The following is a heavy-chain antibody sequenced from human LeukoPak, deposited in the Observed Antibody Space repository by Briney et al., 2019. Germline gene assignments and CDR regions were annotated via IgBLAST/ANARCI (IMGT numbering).Heavy chain of an antibody. CDR3: ARSDLDC. V-gene: IGHV3-66*01. D-gene: IGHD2-21*02. J-gene: IGHJ4*02. Sequence: GGSLRLSCAAPGFEVSTSYMNWVRQAPGKGLEWVSIIFGGGSIFYADSVKGRFTISRDSSNNTLDLQMNSLRAEDTAVYYCARSDLDCWGQGTLVTVSS. CDR1: GFEVSTSY. CDR2: IFGGGSI.